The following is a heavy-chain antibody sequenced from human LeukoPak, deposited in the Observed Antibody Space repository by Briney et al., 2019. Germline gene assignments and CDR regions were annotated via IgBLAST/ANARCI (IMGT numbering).Heavy chain of an antibody. J-gene: IGHJ6*03. D-gene: IGHD6-19*01. Sequence: KSGGSLRLSCAASGFTFTAYTINWVRQAPGKGLEWVSYISGSTTDIYYADSVKGRFTISRDNAKNSLYLQMNSLRAEDTAVYYCARQSSGWEYGSYYYYYMDVWGKGTTVTVSS. CDR2: ISGSTTDI. CDR3: ARQSSGWEYGSYYYYYMDV. V-gene: IGHV3-21*01. CDR1: GFTFTAYT.